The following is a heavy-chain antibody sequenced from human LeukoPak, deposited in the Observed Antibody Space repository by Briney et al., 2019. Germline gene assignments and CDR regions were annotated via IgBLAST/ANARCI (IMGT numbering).Heavy chain of an antibody. CDR1: GFTFDDYA. Sequence: GRSLRLSCAASGFTFDDYAMHWVRQAAGKGLEWVSGISWNCGSIGYADSVKGRFTITRDNAKNSLYLQMNSLRAEDMAWYYCAKGTTVTTLSLIDYWGQGTLVTVSS. D-gene: IGHD4-11*01. J-gene: IGHJ4*02. CDR3: AKGTTVTTLSLIDY. CDR2: ISWNCGSI. V-gene: IGHV3-9*03.